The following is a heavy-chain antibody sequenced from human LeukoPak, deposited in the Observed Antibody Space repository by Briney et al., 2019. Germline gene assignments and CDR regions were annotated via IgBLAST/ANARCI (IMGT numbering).Heavy chain of an antibody. CDR2: ISDCSGTR. CDR1: GFTFSSYV. J-gene: IGHJ4*02. Sequence: PGGSLRLSCAAPGFTFSSYVLSWVRQAPGKGLEWVSSISDCSGTRLSADSPKGRFTISRVNSKNTVYLQMNSLRAEDTALYYCAKRGAVADLDFWGQGTLVTVSS. D-gene: IGHD6-19*01. V-gene: IGHV3-23*01. CDR3: AKRGAVADLDF.